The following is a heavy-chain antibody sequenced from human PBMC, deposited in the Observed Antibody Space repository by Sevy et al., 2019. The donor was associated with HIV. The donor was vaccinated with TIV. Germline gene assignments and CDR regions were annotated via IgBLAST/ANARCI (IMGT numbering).Heavy chain of an antibody. CDR1: GLILRDRA. D-gene: IGHD2-21*01. V-gene: IGHV3-9*01. CDR3: VIEIESGGANF. Sequence: GGSLRLSCTASGLILRDRAMHWVRQTPGKGLGWVSGMTMYSGSEDYADFVKGPFTISRDNAKNSLNLQMDSLTLEDTAFYYCVIEIESGGANFWGQGTLVTVSS. CDR2: MTMYSGSE. J-gene: IGHJ1*01.